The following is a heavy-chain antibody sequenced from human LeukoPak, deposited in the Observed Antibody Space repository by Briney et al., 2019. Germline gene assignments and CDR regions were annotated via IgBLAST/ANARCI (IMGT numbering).Heavy chain of an antibody. CDR3: ARRRVVPAARRGYFDH. Sequence: SETLSLTCAVYGGSFSGYYWSWIRQPPGKGLEWIGEINHSGSTNYNPSLKSRVTISVDTSKNQFSLKLSSVTAADTAVYYCARRRVVPAARRGYFDHWGQGTLVTVSS. D-gene: IGHD2-2*01. CDR1: GGSFSGYY. V-gene: IGHV4-34*01. CDR2: INHSGST. J-gene: IGHJ4*02.